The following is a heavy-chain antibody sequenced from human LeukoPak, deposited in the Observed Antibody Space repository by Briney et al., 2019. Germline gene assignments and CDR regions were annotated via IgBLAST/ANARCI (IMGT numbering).Heavy chain of an antibody. V-gene: IGHV3-33*01. CDR2: IWYDGSKK. D-gene: IGHD4-17*01. J-gene: IGHJ4*02. Sequence: GGSLRLSCAASGFIFSSYGMHWVRQAPGKGLEWVAVIWYDGSKKYYADSVKGRFTISRDNSKNTLYLQMDRLRAEDRAVYYCAREDTGRLDYWGQGTLVTVSS. CDR1: GFIFSSYG. CDR3: AREDTGRLDY.